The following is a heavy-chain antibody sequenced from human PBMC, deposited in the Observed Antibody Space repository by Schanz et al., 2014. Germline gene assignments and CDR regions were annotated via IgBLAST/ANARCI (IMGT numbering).Heavy chain of an antibody. V-gene: IGHV1-69*02. D-gene: IGHD3-22*01. CDR2: IIPITGIT. Sequence: QVQLVQSGAEVKKPGSSVKVSCKASGDTFRSYTINWVRHAPGQGLEWMGRIIPITGITNYAQKFQGRVTFTADKSTSTAFLEVNSLRSEDTAVYYCARSMIEVAAFDYWGQGTLVTVSS. CDR3: ARSMIEVAAFDY. J-gene: IGHJ4*02. CDR1: GDTFRSYT.